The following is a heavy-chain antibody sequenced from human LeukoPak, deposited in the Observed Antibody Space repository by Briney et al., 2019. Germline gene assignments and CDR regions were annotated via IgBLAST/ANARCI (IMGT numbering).Heavy chain of an antibody. CDR3: ARDTSAAGRGPFDY. D-gene: IGHD6-13*01. Sequence: PGGSLRLSCAASGFTFSSYWMSWVRQAPGKGLEWVANIKQDGSEKYYVDSVKGRFTISRDNAKNSLYLQMNSLRAEDTAVYYCARDTSAAGRGPFDYWGQGTLVTVSS. CDR1: GFTFSSYW. CDR2: IKQDGSEK. V-gene: IGHV3-7*01. J-gene: IGHJ4*02.